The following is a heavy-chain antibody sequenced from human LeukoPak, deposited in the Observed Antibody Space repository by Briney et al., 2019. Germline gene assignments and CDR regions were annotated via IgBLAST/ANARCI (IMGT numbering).Heavy chain of an antibody. J-gene: IGHJ4*02. D-gene: IGHD2-2*01. CDR1: GFTVSSNY. CDR2: IYSGGST. CDR3: ARSSRPNYFDS. V-gene: IGHV3-53*01. Sequence: GGSLRLSCAASGFTVSSNYMSWVRQAPGKGLEWVSVIYSGGSTYYADSVKGRFTISRDNSKNTLYLQMNSLRAEDTAVYYCARSSRPNYFDSWGQGTLVTVSS.